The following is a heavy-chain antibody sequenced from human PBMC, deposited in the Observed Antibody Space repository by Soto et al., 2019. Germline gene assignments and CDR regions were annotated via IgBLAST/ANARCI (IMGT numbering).Heavy chain of an antibody. D-gene: IGHD6-13*01. V-gene: IGHV4-34*01. Sequence: SETLSLACAVYGGSFSGYYWSWIRQPPGKGLEWIGEINHSGSTNYNPSLKSRVTISVDTSKNQFSLKLSSVTAADTAVYYCARFSSSWYGNFDYWGQGTLVTVSS. CDR3: ARFSSSWYGNFDY. CDR1: GGSFSGYY. CDR2: INHSGST. J-gene: IGHJ4*02.